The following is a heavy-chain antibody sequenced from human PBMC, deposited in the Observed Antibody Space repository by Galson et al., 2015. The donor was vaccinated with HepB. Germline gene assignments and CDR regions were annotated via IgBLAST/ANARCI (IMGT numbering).Heavy chain of an antibody. CDR3: ASLRRYSSSWGENDAFDT. J-gene: IGHJ3*02. Sequence: SVKVSCKASGGTFSSYTISWVRQAPGQGLEWMGRIIPILGIANYAQKFQGRVTITADKSTSTAYMELSSLRSEDTAVYYCASLRRYSSSWGENDAFDTWGQGTMVTVSS. V-gene: IGHV1-69*02. D-gene: IGHD6-13*01. CDR2: IIPILGIA. CDR1: GGTFSSYT.